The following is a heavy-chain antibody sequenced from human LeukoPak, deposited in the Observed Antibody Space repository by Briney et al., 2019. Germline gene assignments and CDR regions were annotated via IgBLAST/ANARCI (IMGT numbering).Heavy chain of an antibody. D-gene: IGHD3-22*01. J-gene: IGHJ1*01. Sequence: SETLSLTCTVSGGSISSYYWSWIRQPPGKGLEWIGYIYYSGSTNYNPSLKSRVTISVDTSKNQFSLKLSSVTAADTAVYYCARGDNYYDSSGYYYRPMGYFQHWGRGTLVTVSS. CDR3: ARGDNYYDSSGYYYRPMGYFQH. CDR1: GGSISSYY. V-gene: IGHV4-59*01. CDR2: IYYSGST.